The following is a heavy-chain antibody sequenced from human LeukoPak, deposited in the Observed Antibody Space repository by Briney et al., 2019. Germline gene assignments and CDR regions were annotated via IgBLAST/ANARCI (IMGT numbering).Heavy chain of an antibody. CDR3: ARGLSLVGATNDY. CDR2: INHSGST. CDR1: GGSFSGYY. Sequence: SETLSLTCAVYGGSFSGYYWSWIRQPPGKGLEWIGEINHSGSTNYNPSLKSRVTISVDTSKNQFSLKLSSVTAADTAVYYCARGLSLVGATNDYWGQGTLVTVPS. J-gene: IGHJ4*02. V-gene: IGHV4-34*01. D-gene: IGHD1-26*01.